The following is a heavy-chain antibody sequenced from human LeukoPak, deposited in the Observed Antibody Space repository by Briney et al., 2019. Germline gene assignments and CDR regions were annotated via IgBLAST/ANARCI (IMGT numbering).Heavy chain of an antibody. CDR3: ARQAVAGNGFDY. Sequence: SETLSLTCTVSGGSISSSSYYWGWIRQPPGKGLEWIGTIYYSGNTYYNPSLKSRVSISVDTSKNQFSLKLSSVAAADTAVYYCARQAVAGNGFDYWGQGTLVTVSS. CDR2: IYYSGNT. CDR1: GGSISSSSYY. V-gene: IGHV4-39*01. D-gene: IGHD6-19*01. J-gene: IGHJ4*02.